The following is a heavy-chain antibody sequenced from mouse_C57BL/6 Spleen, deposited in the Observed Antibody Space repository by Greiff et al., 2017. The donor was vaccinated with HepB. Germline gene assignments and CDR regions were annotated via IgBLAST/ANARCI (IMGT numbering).Heavy chain of an antibody. V-gene: IGHV1-15*01. CDR3: TRERGGY. CDR1: GYTFTDYE. Sequence: VKLQESGAELVRPGASVTLSCKASGYTFTDYEMHWVKQTPVHGLEWIGAIDPETGGTAYNQKFKGKAILTADKSSSTAYMELRSLTSEDSAVYYCTRERGGYWGQGTTLTVSS. CDR2: IDPETGGT. J-gene: IGHJ2*01.